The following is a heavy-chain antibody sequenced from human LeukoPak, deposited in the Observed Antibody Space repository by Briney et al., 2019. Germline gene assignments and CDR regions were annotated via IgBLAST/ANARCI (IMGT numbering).Heavy chain of an antibody. CDR3: ARPQLQTGDGGWLLKY. V-gene: IGHV1-46*01. CDR2: INPSGGST. Sequence: ASVKVSCKASGYTFTSYYMHWVRQAPGQGLEWMGIINPSGGSTSYAQKFQGSVTMTRDTSTSTVYMELSSLRSEDTAVYYCARPQLQTGDGGWLLKYWGQGTLVTVSS. J-gene: IGHJ4*02. CDR1: GYTFTSYY. D-gene: IGHD6-19*01.